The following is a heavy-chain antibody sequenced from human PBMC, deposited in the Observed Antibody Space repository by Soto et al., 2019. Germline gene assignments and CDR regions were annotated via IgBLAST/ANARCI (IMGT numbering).Heavy chain of an antibody. CDR2: IYYSGST. Sequence: QVQLQESGPGLVKPSETLSLTCTVSGGSVSSGSYYWSWIRQPPGKGLEWIGYIYYSGSTNYNPSLESRVTISVDTSKNQLSLKLSFVTAADTAVYYCARVPAYVYCSGGSCYSESSSDFYLDYWGQGTLVTVSS. V-gene: IGHV4-61*01. CDR3: ARVPAYVYCSGGSCYSESSSDFYLDY. CDR1: GGSVSSGSYY. D-gene: IGHD2-15*01. J-gene: IGHJ4*02.